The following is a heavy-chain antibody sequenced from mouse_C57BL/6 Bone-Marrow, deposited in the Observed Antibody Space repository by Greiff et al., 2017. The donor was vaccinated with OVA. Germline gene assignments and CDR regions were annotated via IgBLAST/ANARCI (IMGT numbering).Heavy chain of an antibody. J-gene: IGHJ3*01. CDR3: AREDYYGGSPWFAY. Sequence: EVKVVESGGGLVKPGGSLKLSCAASGFTFSDYGMHWVRQAPEKGLEWVAYISSGSSTIYYADTVKGRFTISRDNAKNTLFLQMTSLRSEDTAMYYCAREDYYGGSPWFAYWGQGTLVTVSA. V-gene: IGHV5-17*01. D-gene: IGHD1-1*01. CDR2: ISSGSSTI. CDR1: GFTFSDYG.